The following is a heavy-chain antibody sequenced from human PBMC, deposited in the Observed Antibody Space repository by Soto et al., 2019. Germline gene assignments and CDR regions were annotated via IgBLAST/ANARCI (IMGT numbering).Heavy chain of an antibody. V-gene: IGHV1-2*04. D-gene: IGHD2-15*01. Sequence: QVQLVQSGAEVKKPGASVKVSCKASGYTITGYYMHWVRQAPGQGLEWMGWINPNSGGTNYAQKFQGWVTMTRDTSISTAYMELSRLRSDDTAVYYCARDCSGGSCDYYGMDVWGQGTTVTVSS. CDR3: ARDCSGGSCDYYGMDV. J-gene: IGHJ6*02. CDR2: INPNSGGT. CDR1: GYTITGYY.